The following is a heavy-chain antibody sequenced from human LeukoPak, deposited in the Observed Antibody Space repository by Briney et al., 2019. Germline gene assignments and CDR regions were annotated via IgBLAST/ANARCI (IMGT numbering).Heavy chain of an antibody. CDR3: AKDIQCTY. CDR1: GFTFSSSA. Sequence: PGGSLRLSCAASGFTFSSSAMTWVRQAPGKGLEWVSLISGSGGNTYYADSVKGRFTISRDYSKNTLYLQMNSLRAEDTAVYHCAKDIQCTYWGQGTLVTVSS. V-gene: IGHV3-23*01. D-gene: IGHD2-21*01. CDR2: ISGSGGNT. J-gene: IGHJ4*02.